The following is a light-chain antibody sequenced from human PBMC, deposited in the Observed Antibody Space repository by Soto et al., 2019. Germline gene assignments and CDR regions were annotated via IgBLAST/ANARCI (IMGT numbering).Light chain of an antibody. J-gene: IGKJ5*01. Sequence: EGGLTQSPSTLSLSPGERATLSCRASQSVASGHLAWYQQTPGQAPRLLVSDASSRATGIPDRFSGSASGTDFTLTISRLEPEDSAMYYCQQYGTAPITFGQGTRLEIK. CDR2: DAS. CDR3: QQYGTAPIT. CDR1: QSVASGH. V-gene: IGKV3-20*01.